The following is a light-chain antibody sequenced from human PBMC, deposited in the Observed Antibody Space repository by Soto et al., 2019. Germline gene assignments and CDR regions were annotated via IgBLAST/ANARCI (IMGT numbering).Light chain of an antibody. CDR1: QSISTW. CDR3: QQLWTYPLT. V-gene: IGKV1-5*03. Sequence: DIQMTQSPSTLSASVGDRVTITCRASQSISTWLAWYQQEPGKAPKLLIHKASSLQSGVPSRFSGSGSGTDFTLTISSLHPDDFATYYCQQLWTYPLTFGGGTKVEI. CDR2: KAS. J-gene: IGKJ4*01.